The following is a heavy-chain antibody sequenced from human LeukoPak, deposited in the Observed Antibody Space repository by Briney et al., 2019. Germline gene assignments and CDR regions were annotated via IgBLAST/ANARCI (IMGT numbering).Heavy chain of an antibody. D-gene: IGHD2-2*01. CDR1: GYKFATHW. V-gene: IGHV5-51*01. Sequence: GESLKISCKGSGYKFATHWIGWVRQMPGKGLEWMGIIYPGDSDTRYSPSFQGQVTISADKSVSTAYLQWSSLKASDTATYYCARPALYCSSTVCPPYMDVWGKGTTVTVSS. J-gene: IGHJ6*03. CDR3: ARPALYCSSTVCPPYMDV. CDR2: IYPGDSDT.